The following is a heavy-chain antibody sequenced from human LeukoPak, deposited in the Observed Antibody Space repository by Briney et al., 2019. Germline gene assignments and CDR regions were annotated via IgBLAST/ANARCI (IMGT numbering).Heavy chain of an antibody. CDR3: ARARDSSGYLDPADY. CDR2: ISSKGGST. Sequence: GGSLRLSCAASGFTFSSYAMHWVRQAPGKGLEYVSAISSKGGSTYYANSVKGRFTISRDNSKNTLYLQMGSLRAEDMAVYYCARARDSSGYLDPADYWGQGTLVTVSS. V-gene: IGHV3-64*01. D-gene: IGHD3-22*01. J-gene: IGHJ4*02. CDR1: GFTFSSYA.